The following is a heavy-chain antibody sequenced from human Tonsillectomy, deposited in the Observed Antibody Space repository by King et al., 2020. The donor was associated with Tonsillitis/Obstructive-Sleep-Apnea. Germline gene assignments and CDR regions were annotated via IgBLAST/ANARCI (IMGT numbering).Heavy chain of an antibody. CDR2: ITWNSGDI. Sequence: VQLVQSGGALVQPGRSLRLSCAASGFTFDDYAMHWVRQAPGKGLEWVSGITWNSGDIGYADSVKGRFTISRDNAKNSLYLPMNSLRAEDTALYYCAKDTGQFLTPYMDVWGKGTTVTVSS. V-gene: IGHV3-9*01. J-gene: IGHJ6*03. CDR1: GFTFDDYA. CDR3: AKDTGQFLTPYMDV. D-gene: IGHD3-3*01.